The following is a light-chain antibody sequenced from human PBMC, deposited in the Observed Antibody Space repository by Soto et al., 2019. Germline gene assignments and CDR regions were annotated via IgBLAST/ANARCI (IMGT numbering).Light chain of an antibody. CDR3: QHYGTSAL. Sequence: EIVLTQSPGTLSLSPGERATLSCRASQSVSSSYLAWYQQKPGQAPRLLIYDASRATGIPDRFSGSGSGTDFTLTITRLEPEDCAGYYWQHYGTSALFGPGTKVDI. CDR2: DAS. CDR1: QSVSSSY. V-gene: IGKV3-20*01. J-gene: IGKJ3*01.